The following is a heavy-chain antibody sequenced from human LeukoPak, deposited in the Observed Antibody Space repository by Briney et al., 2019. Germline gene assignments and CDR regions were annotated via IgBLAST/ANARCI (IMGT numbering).Heavy chain of an antibody. V-gene: IGHV4-4*07. D-gene: IGHD6-13*01. CDR1: GGSISSYY. CDR3: ARDCIATGEYSSSWYIWFDP. Sequence: SETLSLTCTVSGGSISSYYWSWIRQPAGKGLEWIGRIYTSGGTNYNPSLKSRVTMSVDTSKNQFSLKLSSVTAADTAVYYCARDCIATGEYSSSWYIWFDPWGQGTLVTVSS. J-gene: IGHJ5*02. CDR2: IYTSGGT.